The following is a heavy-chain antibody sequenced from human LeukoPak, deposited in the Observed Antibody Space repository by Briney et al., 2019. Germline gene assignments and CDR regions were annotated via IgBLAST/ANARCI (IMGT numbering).Heavy chain of an antibody. CDR3: ARRKYYGSGSYYNFPDYFDY. J-gene: IGHJ4*02. CDR2: ISSSSSYI. CDR1: GFTFSSYS. Sequence: GGSLRLSCAASGFTFSSYSMNWVRQAPGKGLEWVSSISSSSSYIYYADSVKGRFTISRDNAKNSLYLQMNSLRAEDTAVYYCARRKYYGSGSYYNFPDYFDYWGQGTLVTVSS. D-gene: IGHD3-10*01. V-gene: IGHV3-21*01.